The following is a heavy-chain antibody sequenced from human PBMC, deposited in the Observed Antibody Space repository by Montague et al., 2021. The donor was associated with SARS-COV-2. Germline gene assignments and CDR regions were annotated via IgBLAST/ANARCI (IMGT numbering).Heavy chain of an antibody. J-gene: IGHJ6*02. CDR2: IIHSGST. Sequence: SETLSLTSAVYGGSFSGHYWSWIRQPPGKGLEWIGEIIHSGSTNXNPSLKSRVTISVDTSKNQFSLKLSSVTAADTAVYYCARGNSHYYGSGSYYAHYYGMDVWGQGTTVTVSS. V-gene: IGHV4-34*01. D-gene: IGHD3-10*01. CDR1: GGSFSGHY. CDR3: ARGNSHYYGSGSYYAHYYGMDV.